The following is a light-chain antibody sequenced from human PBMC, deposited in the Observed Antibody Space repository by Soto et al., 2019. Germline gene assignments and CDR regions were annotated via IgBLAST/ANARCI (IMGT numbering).Light chain of an antibody. V-gene: IGLV2-14*01. CDR1: SSDIGGYNY. Sequence: QSALTQPASVSGAPGQSITISCSGSSSDIGGYNYVSWYQHHPGKVPKVIIYEVSNRPSGVSNRFTGSKSGNTASLTISGLQAEDEADYYCCSYTSSADLVFGGGTKVTVL. CDR2: EVS. CDR3: CSYTSSADLV. J-gene: IGLJ3*02.